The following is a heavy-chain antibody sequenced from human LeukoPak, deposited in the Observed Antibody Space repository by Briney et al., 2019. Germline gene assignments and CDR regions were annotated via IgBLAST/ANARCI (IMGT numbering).Heavy chain of an antibody. J-gene: IGHJ4*02. Sequence: PGGSLRLSCAASGFTFSSHAMHWVRQAPGKGLEWVAFISYGGSVKYYIDSVKGRFTISRDNSKNTMYLEMNSLRGEDTAVYYCAKDRSGEYTWGYWGQGTLVTVSS. V-gene: IGHV3-30*18. D-gene: IGHD4-17*01. CDR1: GFTFSSHA. CDR3: AKDRSGEYTWGY. CDR2: ISYGGSVK.